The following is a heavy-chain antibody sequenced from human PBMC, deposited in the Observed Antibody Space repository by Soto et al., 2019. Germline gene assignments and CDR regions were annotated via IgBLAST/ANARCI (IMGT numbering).Heavy chain of an antibody. V-gene: IGHV4-59*02. Sequence: SETLSLTCSVFGASVSTGYWSWIRQPPGKGLDWLGFMYFGGSFNYNPSLTSRVTISVDTSKNQFSLKVTSVTAADTAVYYWAGSYYDGPGFAVDPWGQGTLVTVSS. CDR2: MYFGGSF. CDR3: AGSYYDGPGFAVDP. J-gene: IGHJ5*02. D-gene: IGHD1-26*01. CDR1: GASVSTGY.